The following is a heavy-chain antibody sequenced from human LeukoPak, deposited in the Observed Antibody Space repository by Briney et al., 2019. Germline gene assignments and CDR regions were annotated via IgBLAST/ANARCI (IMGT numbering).Heavy chain of an antibody. J-gene: IGHJ4*02. Sequence: GESLKISCKGSGYSFTSYWIGWVRQMPGKGLEWMGIIYPGDSDTRYSPSLQGQVTISADKSISTAYLQWSSLKASDTAMYYCARSYDSSGYYSGITDYWGQGTLVTVSS. D-gene: IGHD3-22*01. CDR1: GYSFTSYW. V-gene: IGHV5-51*01. CDR2: IYPGDSDT. CDR3: ARSYDSSGYYSGITDY.